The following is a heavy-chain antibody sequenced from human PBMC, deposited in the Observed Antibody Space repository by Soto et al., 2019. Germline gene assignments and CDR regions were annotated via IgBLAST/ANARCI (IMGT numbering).Heavy chain of an antibody. CDR2: ISYDGSNK. CDR1: GFTFSSYG. J-gene: IGHJ5*02. CDR3: AKDHPVLRFLEWLPWFDP. V-gene: IGHV3-30*18. Sequence: GGSLRLSCAASGFTFSSYGMHWVRQAPGKGLEWVAVISYDGSNKYYADSVKGRFTISRDNSKNTLYLQMNSLRAEDTAVYYCAKDHPVLRFLEWLPWFDPWGQGTLVTVSS. D-gene: IGHD3-3*01.